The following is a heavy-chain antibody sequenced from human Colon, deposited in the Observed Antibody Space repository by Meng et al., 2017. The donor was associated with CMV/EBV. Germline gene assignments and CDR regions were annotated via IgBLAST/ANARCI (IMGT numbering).Heavy chain of an antibody. CDR3: AKDRDDFWSGYWGY. CDR2: ISGSGGST. CDR1: GFTFSSYA. D-gene: IGHD3-3*01. J-gene: IGHJ4*02. V-gene: IGHV3-23*01. Sequence: GGSLRLSCAASGFTFSSYAMSWVRQAPGKGLEWVSAISGSGGSTYYADSVKGRFTISRNNSKNTLYLQMNSLRAEDTAVYYCAKDRDDFWSGYWGYWGQGTLVTVSS.